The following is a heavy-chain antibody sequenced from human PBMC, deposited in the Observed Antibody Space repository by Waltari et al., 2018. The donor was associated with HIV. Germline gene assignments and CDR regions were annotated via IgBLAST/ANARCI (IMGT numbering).Heavy chain of an antibody. Sequence: QVQLVESGGGVVQPGKSLRLSCAASGFTFSNFGIHWVRQAPGKGLDLVAVMSFDGRNEYYADSVKCRFTISRDNSKNTVYLQMNSLRADDTAVYYCAKEGWELLQFGYYFDYWGQGTLVTVSS. D-gene: IGHD1-26*01. CDR2: MSFDGRNE. CDR3: AKEGWELLQFGYYFDY. CDR1: GFTFSNFG. V-gene: IGHV3-30*18. J-gene: IGHJ4*02.